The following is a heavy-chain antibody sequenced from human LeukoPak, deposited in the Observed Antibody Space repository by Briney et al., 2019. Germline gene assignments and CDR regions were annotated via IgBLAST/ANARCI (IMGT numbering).Heavy chain of an antibody. V-gene: IGHV3-23*01. Sequence: TGGSLRLSCIASGFTFSSYAMSWVRQAPGKGLEWVSAISGSGGSTYYADSVKGRFTISRDNSKNTLYLQMNSLRAEDTAVYYCAKNPMITFGGVIVNRWFDPWGQGTLVTVSS. J-gene: IGHJ5*02. CDR2: ISGSGGST. CDR1: GFTFSSYA. D-gene: IGHD3-16*02. CDR3: AKNPMITFGGVIVNRWFDP.